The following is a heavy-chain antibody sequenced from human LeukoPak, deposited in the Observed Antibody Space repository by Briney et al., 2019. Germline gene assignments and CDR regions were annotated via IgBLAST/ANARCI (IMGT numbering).Heavy chain of an antibody. CDR1: GGSFSGYY. D-gene: IGHD3-9*01. Sequence: SETLSLTCAVYGGSFSGYYWSWIRQPPGKGLEWIGEIYHSGSTNYNPSLKSRVTISVDKSKNQFSLKLSSVTATDTAVYYCARSRGPGVLRYFDWLKNWGQGTLVTVSS. CDR2: IYHSGST. V-gene: IGHV4-34*01. J-gene: IGHJ4*02. CDR3: ARSRGPGVLRYFDWLKN.